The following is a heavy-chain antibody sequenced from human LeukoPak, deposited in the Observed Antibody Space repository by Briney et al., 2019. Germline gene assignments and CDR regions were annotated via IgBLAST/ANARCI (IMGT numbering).Heavy chain of an antibody. J-gene: IGHJ4*02. CDR2: ISYDGSNK. CDR3: ARARSSSYTYFDY. Sequence: GGSLRLSCAASGFTFSSYAMHWVRQAPGEGLEWVAVISYDGSNKYYADSVKGRFTISRDNSKNTLYLQMNSLRAEDTAVYYCARARSSSYTYFDYWGQGTLVTVSS. V-gene: IGHV3-30-3*01. D-gene: IGHD6-13*01. CDR1: GFTFSSYA.